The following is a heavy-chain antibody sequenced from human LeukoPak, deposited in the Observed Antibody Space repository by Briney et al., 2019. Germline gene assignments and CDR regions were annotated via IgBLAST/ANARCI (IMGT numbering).Heavy chain of an antibody. V-gene: IGHV3-7*01. CDR2: IKEDGSER. Sequence: PGGSLRLSCAASGFTFSDFWMTWVRQAPGKRLEWVASIKEDGSERYYLASVKGRFTISRDNAKNSLYLQMNSLRAEDTAVYYCAELGITMIGGVRGKGTTVTISS. CDR3: AELGITMIGGV. D-gene: IGHD3-10*02. J-gene: IGHJ6*04. CDR1: GFTFSDFW.